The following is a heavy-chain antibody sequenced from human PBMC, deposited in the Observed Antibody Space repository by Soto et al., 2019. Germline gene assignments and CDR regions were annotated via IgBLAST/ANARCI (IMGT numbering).Heavy chain of an antibody. CDR1: GYRFTSYW. Sequence: GESLKISCKGSGYRFTSYWIAWGRRVPGKGLEFMGIIFPRDFDTRYNPSFQGQVTISVDNSINTAYLQWNSLKAPDTAMYYCARGYNSGLSINPYYFDLWGQGTLVTVSS. CDR2: IFPRDFDT. D-gene: IGHD6-19*01. CDR3: ARGYNSGLSINPYYFDL. V-gene: IGHV5-51*01. J-gene: IGHJ4*02.